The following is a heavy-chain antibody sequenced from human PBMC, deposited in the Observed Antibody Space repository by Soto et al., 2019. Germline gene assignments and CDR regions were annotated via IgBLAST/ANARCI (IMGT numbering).Heavy chain of an antibody. CDR2: IALAGDLI. CDR3: AKSLTVKGIYYFDP. J-gene: IGHJ5*02. V-gene: IGHV3-23*01. D-gene: IGHD3-9*01. CDR1: GFPFSNYA. Sequence: GGSLRLSCAASGFPFSNYAMVLVRQSPGKGLEWVSAIALAGDLIRYADSVKGRFTISRDNSNNTLYLQMSSLRAEDTAIYFCAKSLTVKGIYYFDPWGPGNRVTVSS.